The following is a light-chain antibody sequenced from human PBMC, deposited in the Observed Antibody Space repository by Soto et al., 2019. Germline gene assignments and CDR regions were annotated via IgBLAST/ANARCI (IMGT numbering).Light chain of an antibody. J-gene: IGKJ5*01. CDR1: HGISSY. V-gene: IGKV1-9*01. CDR2: AAS. CDR3: QQLNSHPPPIT. Sequence: DIQLTQSPSFLSASVGDRVTITCRASHGISSYLAWYQQKPGKAPKLLIYAASTLQSGVPSRFSGSGSGTEFTLTISSLQTEDFATYYCQQLNSHPPPITFGKGTLLDIK.